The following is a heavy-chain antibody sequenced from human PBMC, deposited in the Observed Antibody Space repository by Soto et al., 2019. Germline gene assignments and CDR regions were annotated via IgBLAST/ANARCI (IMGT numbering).Heavy chain of an antibody. CDR3: ARGDGSYSAEYFQH. CDR2: IWYDGSNK. CDR1: GFTFSSYG. J-gene: IGHJ1*01. Sequence: QVQLVESGGGVVQPGRSPRLSCAASGFTFSSYGMHWVRQAPGKGLEWVAVIWYDGSNKYYADSVKGRFTISRDNSKNTLYLQMNRLRCEDTAVYYCARGDGSYSAEYFQHWGQGTLVTVSS. D-gene: IGHD1-26*01. V-gene: IGHV3-33*01.